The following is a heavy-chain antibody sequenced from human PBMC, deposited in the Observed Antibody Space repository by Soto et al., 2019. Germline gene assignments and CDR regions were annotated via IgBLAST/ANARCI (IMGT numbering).Heavy chain of an antibody. D-gene: IGHD6-25*01. Sequence: GGSLRLSCAASGFTFSSYWMHWVRQAPGKGLVWVSRINSDGSSTSYADSVKGRFTISRDNAKNTLYLQMNSLRAEDTAVYYCARESATGFWFDHWGQGALVTVSS. J-gene: IGHJ5*02. V-gene: IGHV3-74*01. CDR1: GFTFSSYW. CDR2: INSDGSST. CDR3: ARESATGFWFDH.